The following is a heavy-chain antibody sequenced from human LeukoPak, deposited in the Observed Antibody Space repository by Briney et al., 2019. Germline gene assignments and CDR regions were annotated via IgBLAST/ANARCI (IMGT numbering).Heavy chain of an antibody. Sequence: PSETLSLTCTVSGGSISSSSYYWGWIRQPPGKGLEWIGSIYYSGSTYYNPSLKSRVTISVDTSKNQFSLKLSSVTAADTAVYYRARQGGTLLWFGELLSDQNYYFDYWGQGTLVTVSS. D-gene: IGHD3-10*01. CDR3: ARQGGTLLWFGELLSDQNYYFDY. J-gene: IGHJ4*02. V-gene: IGHV4-39*01. CDR2: IYYSGST. CDR1: GGSISSSSYY.